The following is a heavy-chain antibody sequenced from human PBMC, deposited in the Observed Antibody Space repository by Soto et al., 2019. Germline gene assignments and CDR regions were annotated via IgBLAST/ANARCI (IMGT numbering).Heavy chain of an antibody. D-gene: IGHD2-2*02. CDR2: IIPIFGTA. CDR1: GVTFSSYA. CDR3: ARWTFDCSSTSCYRGLYYYGMDV. J-gene: IGHJ6*02. V-gene: IGHV1-69*13. Sequence: ASVKVSGKASGVTFSSYAISWVRQAPGQGLEWMGGIIPIFGTANYAQKFKGRVTITEAESTITAYMELSSLRSEDTAVDYCARWTFDCSSTSCYRGLYYYGMDVWGQGTTVTVSS.